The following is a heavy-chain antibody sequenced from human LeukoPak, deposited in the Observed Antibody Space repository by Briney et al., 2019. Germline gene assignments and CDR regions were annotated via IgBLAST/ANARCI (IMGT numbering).Heavy chain of an antibody. CDR2: ISRSGDTL. Sequence: PGGSLRLSCAASGFTFRDYYMTWIRQAPGKGLEWISYISRSGDTLYYADSVEGRFTISRDNAKNSLYLQMNSLRAEDTDVYYCAREVVIFPDYYYYGMDVWGQGTTVTVSS. CDR1: GFTFRDYY. D-gene: IGHD3-9*01. CDR3: AREVVIFPDYYYYGMDV. V-gene: IGHV3-11*01. J-gene: IGHJ6*02.